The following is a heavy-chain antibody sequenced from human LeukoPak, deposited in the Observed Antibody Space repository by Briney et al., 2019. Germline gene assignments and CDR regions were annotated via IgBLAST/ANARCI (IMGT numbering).Heavy chain of an antibody. V-gene: IGHV4-59*01. J-gene: IGHJ4*02. Sequence: SETLSLTCTVSGDSMSSYSWSWIRQPPGKGLEWIGYIFNSGSTIYIPSLKSRVTISLDMSKKQFSLKLSSVTAADTAVYYCASDYGSGSYRFDYWGQGTLVTVSS. CDR2: IFNSGST. CDR3: ASDYGSGSYRFDY. D-gene: IGHD3-10*01. CDR1: GDSMSSYS.